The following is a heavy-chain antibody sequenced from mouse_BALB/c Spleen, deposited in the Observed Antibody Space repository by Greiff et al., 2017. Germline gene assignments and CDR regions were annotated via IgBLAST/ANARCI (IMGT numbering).Heavy chain of an antibody. J-gene: IGHJ4*01. CDR3: ARGGWSMDY. D-gene: IGHD2-3*01. Sequence: VNVVESGPGLVAPSQSLSITCTVSGFSLTSYGVHWVRQPPGKGLEWLGVIWAGGSTTYNSAFMSRLSISKDNSKSQVFLKMNSLQTDDTAMYYCARGGWSMDYWGQGTSVTVSS. CDR1: GFSLTSYG. CDR2: IWAGGST. V-gene: IGHV2-9*02.